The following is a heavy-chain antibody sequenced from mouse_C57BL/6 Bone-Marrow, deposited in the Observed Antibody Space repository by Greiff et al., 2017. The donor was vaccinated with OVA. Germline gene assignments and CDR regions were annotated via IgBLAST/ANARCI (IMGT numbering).Heavy chain of an antibody. V-gene: IGHV1-61*01. CDR1: GYTFTSYW. J-gene: IGHJ2*01. CDR2: IYPSDSET. Sequence: VQLQQPGAELVRPGSSVKLSCKASGYTFTSYWMDWVKQRPGQGLEWIGNIYPSDSETHYTQKFKDKATLTVDKSSSTAYMQLSSLTSEDSAVYYCARSNTDYFDYWGQGTTLTVSS. CDR3: ARSNTDYFDY.